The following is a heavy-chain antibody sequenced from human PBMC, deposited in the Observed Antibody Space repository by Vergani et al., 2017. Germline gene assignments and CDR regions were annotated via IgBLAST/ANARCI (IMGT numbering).Heavy chain of an antibody. Sequence: QVQLQQWGAGLLKPSETLSLTCAVYGGSFSGYYWSWIRQPPGKGLEWIGEINHSGSTNYNPFLKSRVTISVDTSKNQFSLKLSSVTAADTAVYYCAIGPRLYCSSTSFYTGYYYYMYGSGKGTTVTVS. J-gene: IGHJ6*03. D-gene: IGHD2-2*02. V-gene: IGHV4-34*01. CDR2: INHSGST. CDR1: GGSFSGYY. CDR3: AIGPRLYCSSTSFYTGYYYYMYG.